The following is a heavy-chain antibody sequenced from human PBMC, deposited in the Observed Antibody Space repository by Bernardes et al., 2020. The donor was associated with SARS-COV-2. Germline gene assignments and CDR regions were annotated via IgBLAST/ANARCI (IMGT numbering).Heavy chain of an antibody. CDR2: IYPGDSDT. D-gene: IGHD2-15*01. CDR3: ARAATPDNVGFCSGGTCFHRFDP. CDR1: GYIFTHYW. V-gene: IGHV5-51*01. J-gene: IGHJ5*02. Sequence: GDSLKISCKASGYIFTHYWIGWVRQKSGKGLEWMGVIYPGDSDTRYNPSFQGQVTFSVDKSTNTAYLQWNRLKASDTAMYYCARAATPDNVGFCSGGTCFHRFDPWGQGTLVTVSS.